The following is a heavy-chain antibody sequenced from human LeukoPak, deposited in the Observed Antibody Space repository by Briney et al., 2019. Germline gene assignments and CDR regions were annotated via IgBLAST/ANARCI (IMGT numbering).Heavy chain of an antibody. Sequence: SVKVSCKASAGTFSIYAISWVRQAPAQRPDWMGRIIPIFGRANYAQKVQGRVTITADESTSTAYMELRSLRSEDTAVYYCARDKGEYYYDSSGYRDAFDIWGQGTMVTVSS. CDR3: ARDKGEYYYDSSGYRDAFDI. D-gene: IGHD3-22*01. J-gene: IGHJ3*02. V-gene: IGHV1-69*13. CDR2: IIPIFGRA. CDR1: AGTFSIYA.